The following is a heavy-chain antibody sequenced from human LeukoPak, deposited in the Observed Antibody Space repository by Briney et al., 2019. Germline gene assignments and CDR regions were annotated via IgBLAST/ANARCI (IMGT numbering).Heavy chain of an antibody. J-gene: IGHJ2*01. V-gene: IGHV1-58*02. CDR2: IVVGSGNT. CDR3: ARCRASLRTPPYWYFDL. Sequence: SVKVSCKASGFTFTSSAMQWVRQARGQRLEWIGWIVVGSGNTNYAQKFQERVTITRDMSTSTAYMELSSLRSEDTAVYYCARCRASLRTPPYWYFDLWGRGTLVTVSS. D-gene: IGHD5/OR15-5a*01. CDR1: GFTFTSSA.